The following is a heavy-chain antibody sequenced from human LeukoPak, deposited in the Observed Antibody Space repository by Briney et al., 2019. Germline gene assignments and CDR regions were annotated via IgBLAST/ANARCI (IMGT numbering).Heavy chain of an antibody. J-gene: IGHJ4*02. V-gene: IGHV5-51*01. CDR1: GYSFTSYW. D-gene: IGHD1-20*01. CDR3: ARAITGTDRLVDY. CDR2: IYPGDSDT. Sequence: AGESLKISCKGSGYSFTSYWIGWVRQMPGRGLEWMGIIYPGDSDTRYSPSSQGQVTISADKSISTAYLQWSSLKASDTAMYYCARAITGTDRLVDYWGQGTLVTVSS.